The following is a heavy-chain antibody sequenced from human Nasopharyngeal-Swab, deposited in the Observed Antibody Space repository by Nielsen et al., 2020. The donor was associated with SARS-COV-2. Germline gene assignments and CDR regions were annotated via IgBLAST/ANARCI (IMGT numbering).Heavy chain of an antibody. CDR1: GYSLRSYG. J-gene: IGHJ4*02. V-gene: IGHV1-18*01. CDR3: ARDIEEWLVVPSLSFDY. CDR2: TSVYNADT. Sequence: ASAKVSCKASGYSLRSYGINWGRQAAGQGLEWMGWTSVYNADTNYAQKLQGRVSMTTDTSTRTAYMELRSLRSDDSAGYYCARDIEEWLVVPSLSFDYWGQGTLVTVSS. D-gene: IGHD3-3*01.